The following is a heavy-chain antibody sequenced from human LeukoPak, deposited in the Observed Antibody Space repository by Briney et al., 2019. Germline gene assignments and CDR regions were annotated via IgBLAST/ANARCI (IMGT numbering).Heavy chain of an antibody. Sequence: GGSLRLSCAASGFTFSTFAMLWVRQPRGKGLEWVSSIFPSGGEIHYADSVRGRFTISRDNSKNTPYLQMNSLRAEDTAVYYCAKAPVTSCRGAFCYPFDYWGQGTLVTVSS. J-gene: IGHJ4*02. CDR2: IFPSGGEI. V-gene: IGHV3-23*01. D-gene: IGHD2-15*01. CDR3: AKAPVTSCRGAFCYPFDY. CDR1: GFTFSTFA.